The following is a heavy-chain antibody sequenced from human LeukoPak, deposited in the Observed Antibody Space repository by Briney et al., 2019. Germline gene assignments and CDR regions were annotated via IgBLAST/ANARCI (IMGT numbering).Heavy chain of an antibody. V-gene: IGHV3-7*03. D-gene: IGHD6-19*01. CDR1: GFNFRDHW. Sequence: TGGSLRLSCAASGFNFRDHWMDWVRQAPGKGLEWVGHIKTDGSETYYLDSLRGRFSISRDNTNNALYLQMNSLRFEDTAVYYCVKNNGWFHLAQWGQGTLVTVSS. J-gene: IGHJ4*02. CDR2: IKTDGSET. CDR3: VKNNGWFHLAQ.